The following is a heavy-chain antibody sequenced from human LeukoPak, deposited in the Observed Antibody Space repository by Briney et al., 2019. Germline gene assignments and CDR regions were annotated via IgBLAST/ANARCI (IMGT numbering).Heavy chain of an antibody. CDR2: IQSNSGGT. V-gene: IGHV1-2*02. J-gene: IGHJ4*02. D-gene: IGHD2-2*02. CDR1: GYTFTGYY. CDR3: GRGHPVVPAAVPDY. Sequence: ASVKVSCKASGYTFTGYYMHWVRQAPGQGLEWVGWIQSNSGGTNYAQKFQGRVTMTRDTSISTAYTELSRLTSDDTAVYYCGRGHPVVPAAVPDYWGQGTLVTVSS.